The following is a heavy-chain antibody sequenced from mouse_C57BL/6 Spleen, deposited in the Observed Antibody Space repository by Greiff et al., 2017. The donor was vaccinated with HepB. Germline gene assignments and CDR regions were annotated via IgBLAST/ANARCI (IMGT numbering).Heavy chain of an antibody. J-gene: IGHJ3*01. Sequence: VQLQQPGAELVRPGTSVKLSCKASGYTFTSYWMHWVKQRPGQGLEWIGVIDPSDSYTNYNQKFKGKATLTVDTSSSTAYRQLSSLTSEDSAVYYCAREYYGSSSPWVAYWGQGTLVTVSA. CDR3: AREYYGSSSPWVAY. D-gene: IGHD1-1*01. CDR2: IDPSDSYT. CDR1: GYTFTSYW. V-gene: IGHV1-59*01.